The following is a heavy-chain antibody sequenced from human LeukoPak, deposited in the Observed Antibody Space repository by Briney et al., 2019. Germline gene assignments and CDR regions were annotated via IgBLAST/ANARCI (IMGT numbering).Heavy chain of an antibody. J-gene: IGHJ4*02. V-gene: IGHV3-9*01. D-gene: IGHD5-18*01. CDR2: ISWNSGSI. CDR1: GFTFADYA. CDR3: AKDIYSRYSYGFDY. Sequence: PGGSLRLSCAASGFTFADYAMHWVRQAPGKGLEWVSGISWNSGSIGYADSVKGRFTISRDNAKNSLYLQMNSLRAEDTALYYCAKDIYSRYSYGFDYWGQGTLVTVSS.